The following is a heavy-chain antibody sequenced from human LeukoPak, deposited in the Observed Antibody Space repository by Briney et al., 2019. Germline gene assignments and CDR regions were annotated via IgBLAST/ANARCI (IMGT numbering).Heavy chain of an antibody. CDR3: AKDAQRGFDYSNSLEY. J-gene: IGHJ4*02. D-gene: IGHD4-11*01. CDR1: QFRFPFSHYG. V-gene: IGHV3-33*06. CDR2: IWSDGTNQ. Sequence: AGGSLRLSCVASQFRFPFSHYGMHWVRQAPGRGLEWVAVIWSDGTNQYYAESVKGRFTISRDNSQNTVYLHMNSLRVEDAAVYVCAKDAQRGFDYSNSLEYWGQGTLVTVSS.